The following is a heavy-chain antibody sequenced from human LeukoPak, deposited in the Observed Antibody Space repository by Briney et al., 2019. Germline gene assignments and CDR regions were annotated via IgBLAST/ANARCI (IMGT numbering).Heavy chain of an antibody. CDR3: ARVARQLAFP. CDR2: MNPNSGNT. D-gene: IGHD6-6*01. J-gene: IGHJ5*02. Sequence: GASVKVSCKASGYTFTSYYMHWVRQATGQGLEWMGWMNPNSGNTGYAQKFQGRVTITRNTSISTAYMELSSLRSEDTAVYYCARVARQLAFPWGQGTLVTVSS. CDR1: GYTFTSYY. V-gene: IGHV1-8*03.